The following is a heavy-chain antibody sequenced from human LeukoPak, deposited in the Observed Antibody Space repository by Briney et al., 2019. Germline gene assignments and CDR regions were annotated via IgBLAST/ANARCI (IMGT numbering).Heavy chain of an antibody. D-gene: IGHD6-19*01. CDR3: ARARWYSSDWYFDY. CDR2: INHSGST. Sequence: PSETLSLTCAVYGGSFSGYYWSWIRQPPGKGLEWIGEINHSGSTNYNPSLKSRVTISVDTSKNQFSLKLSSVTAADTAVYYCARARWYSSDWYFDYWGQGTLVTVSS. V-gene: IGHV4-34*01. J-gene: IGHJ4*02. CDR1: GGSFSGYY.